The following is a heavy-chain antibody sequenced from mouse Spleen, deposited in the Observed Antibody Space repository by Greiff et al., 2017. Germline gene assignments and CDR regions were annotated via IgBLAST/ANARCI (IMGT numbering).Heavy chain of an antibody. Sequence: DLVKPGASVKLSCKASGYTFTSYWINWIKQRPGQGLEWIGRIAPGSGSTYYNEMFKGQATMTVDTSSSAAYIQLSRLSSDESVVCSCTEHYRYDDAAGFAYWGQGTLVTVSA. CDR2: IAPGSGST. V-gene: IGHV1S41*01. J-gene: IGHJ3*01. CDR1: GYTFTSYW. D-gene: IGHD2-12*01. CDR3: TEHYRYDDAAGFAY.